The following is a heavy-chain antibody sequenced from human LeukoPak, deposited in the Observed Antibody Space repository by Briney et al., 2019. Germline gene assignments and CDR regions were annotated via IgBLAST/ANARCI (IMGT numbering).Heavy chain of an antibody. J-gene: IGHJ4*02. CDR3: SRGGRRDEGYYAGFFDY. Sequence: PGGSLRLSCAASGFTFSTYGMNWVRQAPGKGLEGVSYISSSSSTTSYADSVKGRFTISRDNAKNSLYLQMNSLKSEDTAVYYCSRGGRRDEGYYAGFFDYWGQGTLVTVSS. V-gene: IGHV3-48*01. D-gene: IGHD1-26*01. CDR1: GFTFSTYG. CDR2: ISSSSSTT.